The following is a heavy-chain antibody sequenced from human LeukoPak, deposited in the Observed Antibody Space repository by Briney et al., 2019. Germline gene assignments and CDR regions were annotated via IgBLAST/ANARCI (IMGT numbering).Heavy chain of an antibody. Sequence: PGGSLRLSCVASGFTFSRYVMHWVRQAPGKGLEWVAFISYDGNNKYYADSVKGRFTISRDNSKNTLYLQMNSLRSEDTAVFYCWTESMLDWSGFDYLGEGTIVSVSS. CDR1: GFTFSRYV. V-gene: IGHV3-30*04. CDR2: ISYDGNNK. CDR3: WTESMLDWSGFDY. D-gene: IGHD3-9*01. J-gene: IGHJ4*02.